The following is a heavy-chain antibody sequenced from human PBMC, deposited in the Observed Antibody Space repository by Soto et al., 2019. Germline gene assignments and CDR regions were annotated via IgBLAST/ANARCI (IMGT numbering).Heavy chain of an antibody. CDR1: GFAFTTYS. Sequence: AAVKVSCKASGFAFTTYSLHWVRQAPGQRLEWMAWINGGNGNIEYSLKFQNRVTITRDTSASTVYMELSSLRSEDTAVYYCARELAAPGTTFDYWGQGALVTVSS. CDR3: ARELAAPGTTFDY. J-gene: IGHJ4*02. CDR2: INGGNGNI. V-gene: IGHV1-3*01. D-gene: IGHD6-13*01.